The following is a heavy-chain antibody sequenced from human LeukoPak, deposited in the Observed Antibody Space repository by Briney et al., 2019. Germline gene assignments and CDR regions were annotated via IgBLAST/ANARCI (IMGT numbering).Heavy chain of an antibody. CDR3: ARVSIAAAGTNNWLDP. CDR2: IYYSGST. J-gene: IGHJ5*02. V-gene: IGHV4-31*03. CDR1: GGSISSGGYY. D-gene: IGHD6-13*01. Sequence: SETLSLTFTVSGGSISSGGYYWGWIRQHPGKGLEWIGYIYYSGSTYYNPSLKSRVTISVDTSKNQFSLRLSSVTAADTAVYYCARVSIAAAGTNNWLDPWGQGTLVTVSS.